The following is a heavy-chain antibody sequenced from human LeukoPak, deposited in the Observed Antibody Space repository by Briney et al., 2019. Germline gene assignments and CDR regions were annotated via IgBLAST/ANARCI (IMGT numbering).Heavy chain of an antibody. CDR1: GFTLSSYS. J-gene: IGHJ4*02. D-gene: IGHD3-22*01. V-gene: IGHV3-21*01. CDR3: ARDRYDRSGYYDY. CDR2: ISSSSSYI. Sequence: GGSLRLSCAASGFTLSSYSMNWVRQAPGKGLEWVSSISSSSSYIHYTDSVKGRFTISRDNTKKSPYLQMNSLRAEDTAVYYCARDRYDRSGYYDYWGQGTLVTASA.